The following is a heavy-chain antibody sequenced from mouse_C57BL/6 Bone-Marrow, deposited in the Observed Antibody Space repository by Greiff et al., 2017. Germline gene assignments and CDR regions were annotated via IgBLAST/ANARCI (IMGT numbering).Heavy chain of an antibody. D-gene: IGHD2-2*01. J-gene: IGHJ3*01. Sequence: QVQLQQSGAELVRPGTSVKVSCKASGYAFTNYLIEWVKQRPGQGLEWIGVINPGSGGTNYNEKFKAKATLTVDKSSSTAYMQLKSLTSEDSAVYYCARGIYYGYAWFAYWGQGTLVTVSA. CDR1: GYAFTNYL. CDR3: ARGIYYGYAWFAY. V-gene: IGHV1-54*01. CDR2: INPGSGGT.